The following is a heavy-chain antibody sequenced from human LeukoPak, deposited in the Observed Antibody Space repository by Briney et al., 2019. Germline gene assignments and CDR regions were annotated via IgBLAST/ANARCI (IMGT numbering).Heavy chain of an antibody. V-gene: IGHV3-11*01. CDR2: ISSSGSTI. CDR1: GFTFSDYY. Sequence: GGSLRLSCAASGFTFSDYYMSWIRQAPGKRLEWVSYISSSGSTIYYADSVKGRFTISRDNAKNSLYLQMNSLRAEDTAVYYCARVPIRSLSQWPTAYYYYMDVWGKGTTVTVSS. CDR3: ARVPIRSLSQWPTAYYYYMDV. D-gene: IGHD6-19*01. J-gene: IGHJ6*03.